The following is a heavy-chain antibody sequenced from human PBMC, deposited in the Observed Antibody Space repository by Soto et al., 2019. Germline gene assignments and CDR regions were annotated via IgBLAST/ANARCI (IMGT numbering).Heavy chain of an antibody. V-gene: IGHV3-7*04. CDR3: ARDLASTTIPNY. J-gene: IGHJ4*02. CDR1: GYTFSSYW. D-gene: IGHD4-17*01. Sequence: EVKLVDSGGGLGQPGGSLRLSCAASGYTFSSYWMSWVRQAPGQGLEWVANIKQDGSEKYYVDSVKGRFTISRDTAKNSLYLQMNSLRAEDTAVYYCARDLASTTIPNYWGQGTLVTVSS. CDR2: IKQDGSEK.